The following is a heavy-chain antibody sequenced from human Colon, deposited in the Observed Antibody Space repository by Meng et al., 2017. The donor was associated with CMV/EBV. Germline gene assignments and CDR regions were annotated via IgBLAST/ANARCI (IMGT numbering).Heavy chain of an antibody. CDR2: IGTVGDA. CDR1: GFTFSTYD. J-gene: IGHJ4*02. CDR3: ARARSPTHFDY. Sequence: GESLKISCTASGFTFSTYDFHWVRQPTGKGLEWVSSIGTVGDAYSIGSVKGRFIISREDAKNSVYLQMNGLRDGDTGLYYCARARSPTHFDYWGQGALVTVSS. V-gene: IGHV3-13*01.